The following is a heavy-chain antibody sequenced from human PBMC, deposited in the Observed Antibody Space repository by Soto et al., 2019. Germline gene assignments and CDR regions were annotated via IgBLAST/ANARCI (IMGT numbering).Heavy chain of an antibody. Sequence: SETLSLTCTVSGGSITSSYWTWIRRPPGKGLEWIAYIYDTGISGYTPSTSYNPTLKSRVTMSVDTSKSQFSLKLTAVTAADTAVYYCARGEDAFFYYGLDVWGQGITVTVSS. CDR3: ARGEDAFFYYGLDV. CDR2: IYDTGISGYTPST. V-gene: IGHV4-59*01. J-gene: IGHJ6*02. CDR1: GGSITSSY.